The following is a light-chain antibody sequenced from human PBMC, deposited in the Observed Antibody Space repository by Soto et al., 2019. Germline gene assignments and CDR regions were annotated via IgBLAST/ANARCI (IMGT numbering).Light chain of an antibody. Sequence: QSVLTQPASVSGSPGQSITISCTGTSSDVGGYNYVSWYQQHPGKAPKLMIYEVSNRPSGVSNRFSGSKSGNTASLTISGLQAEDEADYYCSSYTSSSTIVVFGGGTKLNVL. V-gene: IGLV2-14*01. J-gene: IGLJ2*01. CDR3: SSYTSSSTIVV. CDR2: EVS. CDR1: SSDVGGYNY.